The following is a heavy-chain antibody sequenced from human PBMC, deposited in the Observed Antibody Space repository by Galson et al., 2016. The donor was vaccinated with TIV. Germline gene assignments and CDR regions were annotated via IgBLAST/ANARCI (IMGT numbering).Heavy chain of an antibody. J-gene: IGHJ5*02. CDR2: IDSRDSYT. Sequence: QSGAEVKKPGESLRISCKTSGYSFTNYWITWVRQMPGKGLEWMGRIDSRDSYTNYSPTFEGHVTISTDKSISTSYLQWTSLKASDSASYYCARSASAGTGWVDPWGHGTLVTVSS. CDR1: GYSFTNYW. V-gene: IGHV5-10-1*01. D-gene: IGHD6-13*01. CDR3: ARSASAGTGWVDP.